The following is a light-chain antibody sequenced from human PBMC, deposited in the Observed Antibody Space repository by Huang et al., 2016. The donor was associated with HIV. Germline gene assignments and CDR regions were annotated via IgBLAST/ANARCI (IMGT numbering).Light chain of an antibody. Sequence: IVMTQSPATLSVSPGERATLSCRASQRVSSNLAWYQQKPGQAPRLLIYGASTRATGIPARFSGSGSGTEFTLIISSLQSEDFALYYCQQYNNWPRTFGQGTKVEIK. CDR2: GAS. V-gene: IGKV3-15*01. CDR1: QRVSSN. CDR3: QQYNNWPRT. J-gene: IGKJ1*01.